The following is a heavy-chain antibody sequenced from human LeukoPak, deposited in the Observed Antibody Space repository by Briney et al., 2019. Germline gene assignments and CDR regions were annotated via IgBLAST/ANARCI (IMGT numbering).Heavy chain of an antibody. V-gene: IGHV4-30-4*08. J-gene: IGHJ4*02. CDR3: ARGQISGSYRVDY. CDR1: GGSISSGDYY. CDR2: IYYSGST. D-gene: IGHD1-26*01. Sequence: PSQTLSLTCTVSGGSISSGDYYWRWIRQPPGKGLEWIGYIYYSGSTYYNPSLKSRVTISVDTSKNQFSLKLSSVTAADTAVYYCARGQISGSYRVDYWGQGTLVTVSS.